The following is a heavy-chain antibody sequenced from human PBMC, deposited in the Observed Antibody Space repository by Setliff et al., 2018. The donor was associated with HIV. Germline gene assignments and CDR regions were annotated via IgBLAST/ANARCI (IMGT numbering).Heavy chain of an antibody. V-gene: IGHV3-48*04. CDR2: ISNIGTTI. Sequence: GGSLRLSCAASGFTFSPYWMHWVRQAPGKGLEWVSYISNIGTTIYYADSVKGRFTISRDNTKNSLYLQMNSLRGEDTAVYYCARGGGASDYWGQGTLVTVSS. J-gene: IGHJ4*02. CDR3: ARGGGASDY. CDR1: GFTFSPYW. D-gene: IGHD3-16*01.